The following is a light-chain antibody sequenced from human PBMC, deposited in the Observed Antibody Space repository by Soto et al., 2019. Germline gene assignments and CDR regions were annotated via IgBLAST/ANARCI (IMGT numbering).Light chain of an antibody. CDR1: SSDVGGYNY. CDR2: EVS. J-gene: IGLJ1*01. Sequence: QSALTQPASVSGSPGQSITISCAGTSSDVGGYNYVSWYQQHPGTAPKLLIYEVSNRPSGVSNRFSGSKSGNTASLTISGRQDEDEAAYYCSSYTSISIGGYVFGTGTKVTVL. V-gene: IGLV2-14*01. CDR3: SSYTSISIGGYV.